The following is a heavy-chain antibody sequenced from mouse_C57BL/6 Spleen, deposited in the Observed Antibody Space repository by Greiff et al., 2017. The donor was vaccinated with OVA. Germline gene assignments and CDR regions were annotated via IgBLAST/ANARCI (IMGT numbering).Heavy chain of an antibody. D-gene: IGHD2-4*01. CDR3: ARNDYDDAMDY. CDR1: GYAFSSYW. V-gene: IGHV1-80*01. Sequence: VMLVESGAELVKPGASVKISCKASGYAFSSYWMNWVKQRPGKGLEWIGQIYPGDGDTNYNGKFKGKATLTADKSSSTAYMQLSSLTSEDSAVYFCARNDYDDAMDYWGQGTSVTVSS. J-gene: IGHJ4*01. CDR2: IYPGDGDT.